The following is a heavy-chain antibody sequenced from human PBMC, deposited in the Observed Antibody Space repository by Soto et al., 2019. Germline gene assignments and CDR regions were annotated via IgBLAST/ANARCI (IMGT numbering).Heavy chain of an antibody. J-gene: IGHJ4*02. CDR3: ARDSYAEIAAAGTFDY. V-gene: IGHV5-51*01. D-gene: IGHD6-13*01. Sequence: EESLKISCNGSGYSFTSYWIGWVRQMPWKGLEWMGIIYPGDSDTRYSPSFQGQVTISRDNSKNTLYLQMNSLRAEDTAVYYCARDSYAEIAAAGTFDYWGQGTLVTVSS. CDR2: IYPGDSDT. CDR1: GYSFTSYW.